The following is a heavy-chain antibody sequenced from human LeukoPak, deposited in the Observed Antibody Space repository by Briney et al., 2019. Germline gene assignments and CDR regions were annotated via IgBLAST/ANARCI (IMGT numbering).Heavy chain of an antibody. D-gene: IGHD2-21*01. J-gene: IGHJ3*02. V-gene: IGHV1-24*01. CDR1: GCTLTELS. CDR2: FDPEEGET. CDR3: AIVAHDAFDI. Sequence: ASVKVSCKVSGCTLTELSIHWVRQAAGKGPEWMGGFDPEEGETIYAQKFQGRVTMTEDTSTDTAYMELSSLRSEDTAVYYSAIVAHDAFDIWGQETKVTVSS.